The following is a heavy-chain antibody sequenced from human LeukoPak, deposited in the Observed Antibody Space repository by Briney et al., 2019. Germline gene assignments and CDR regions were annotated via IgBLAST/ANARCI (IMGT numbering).Heavy chain of an antibody. D-gene: IGHD2-21*02. CDR1: GYTFTGYY. V-gene: IGHV1-2*02. CDR3: ARVCGGDCYSVFDP. J-gene: IGHJ5*02. Sequence: ASVKVSCKASGYTFTGYYMHWMRQPPGQGLEWVGWVNPNNGDTKFAQRFQGRVTMTRDTSISTAYMELSSLRSDDKAVYYCARVCGGDCYSVFDPWGQGTLVTVSS. CDR2: VNPNNGDT.